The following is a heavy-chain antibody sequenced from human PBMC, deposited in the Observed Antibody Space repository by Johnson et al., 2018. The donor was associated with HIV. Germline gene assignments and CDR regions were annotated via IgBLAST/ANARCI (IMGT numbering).Heavy chain of an antibody. CDR2: ISYDGSNK. CDR1: GFTFSYYA. V-gene: IGHV3-30*04. D-gene: IGHD2/OR15-2a*01. Sequence: QVQLVESGGGVVQPGRSLRLSCAASGFTFSYYAMHWVRQAPGKGLEWVAIISYDGSNKYYADSVKGRFTISRDNSKNTLYLQMNSLRAEDTAVYYCVFFYASFDIWGQGTMVTVSS. J-gene: IGHJ3*02. CDR3: VFFYASFDI.